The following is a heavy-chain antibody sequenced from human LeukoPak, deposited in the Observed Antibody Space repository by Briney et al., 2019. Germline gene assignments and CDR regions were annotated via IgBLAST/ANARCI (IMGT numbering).Heavy chain of an antibody. Sequence: GGSLRLSCAASGFTFSSYSMNWVRQAPGKGLEWVSSISPRSDYIYYADSLKGRFTISRDNAKDSLYLQMNSLRAEDTAVYYCARVVTWYFDLWGRGTLVTVSS. CDR3: ARVVTWYFDL. D-gene: IGHD5-18*01. CDR2: ISPRSDYI. V-gene: IGHV3-21*01. CDR1: GFTFSSYS. J-gene: IGHJ2*01.